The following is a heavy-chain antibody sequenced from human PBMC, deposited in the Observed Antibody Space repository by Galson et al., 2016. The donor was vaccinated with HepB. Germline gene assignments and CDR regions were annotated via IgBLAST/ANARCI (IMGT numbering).Heavy chain of an antibody. CDR1: GFSFGNSG. J-gene: IGHJ4*02. V-gene: IGHV3-33*08. D-gene: IGHD6-19*01. CDR2: IWSDGSNK. CDR3: AREGHYSAWFVIDY. Sequence: SLRLSCAASGFSFGNSGMSWVRQAPGKGLEWVSVIWSDGSNKYYADSVKGRFTISRDNSKNTLYLQMNSLRAEDTAVYYCAREGHYSAWFVIDYWGQGTLVTVSS.